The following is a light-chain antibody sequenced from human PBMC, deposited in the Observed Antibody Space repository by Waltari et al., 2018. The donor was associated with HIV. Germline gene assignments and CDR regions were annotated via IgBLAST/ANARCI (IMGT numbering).Light chain of an antibody. Sequence: QSVLTQPPSASGTPGQRVTISCSGSSSKIGSNTVNWYQQLPGTAPKLLIYSNIQRPSGVPARFSGSKSVTSASLAISGLQSEDEADYYCAAWHDSLNGSWVFGGGTKLTVL. CDR3: AAWHDSLNGSWV. V-gene: IGLV1-44*01. J-gene: IGLJ3*02. CDR2: SNI. CDR1: SSKIGSNT.